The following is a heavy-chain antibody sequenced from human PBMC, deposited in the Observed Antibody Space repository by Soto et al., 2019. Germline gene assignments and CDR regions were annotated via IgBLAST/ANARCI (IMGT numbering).Heavy chain of an antibody. CDR3: AGAAAIRGFPYYYYYMDV. J-gene: IGHJ6*03. CDR1: GFTFSSYA. Sequence: EVQLLESGGGLVQPGGSLRLSCAASGFTFSSYAMSWVRQAPGKGLEWVSAISGSGGSTYYADSVKGRFTISRDHYKNTLYLQMNSLGAEDTAVYYCAGAAAIRGFPYYYYYMDVWGKGTTVTVSS. V-gene: IGHV3-23*01. CDR2: ISGSGGST. D-gene: IGHD2-2*01.